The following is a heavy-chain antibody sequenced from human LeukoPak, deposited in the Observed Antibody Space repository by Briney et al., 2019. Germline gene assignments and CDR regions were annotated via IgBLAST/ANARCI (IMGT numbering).Heavy chain of an antibody. CDR3: ARYGAAPAAYYYYYMDI. CDR1: GFTFSGYW. V-gene: IGHV3-7*01. J-gene: IGHJ6*03. Sequence: GGSLRLSCAASGFTFSGYWKTWVRQAPGKGLEWVANIKQDGSDKYYVDSVKGRFTISRDNAKNSLYLQMNSLRAEDTAAYYCARYGAAPAAYYYYYMDIWGKGTTVTVSS. CDR2: IKQDGSDK. D-gene: IGHD2-2*01.